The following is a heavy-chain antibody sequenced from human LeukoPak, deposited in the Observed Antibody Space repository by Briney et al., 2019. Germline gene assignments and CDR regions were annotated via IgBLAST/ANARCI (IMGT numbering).Heavy chain of an antibody. Sequence: SETLSLACAVSGGSISSGGYSWSWIRQPPGKGLDWIGYIYHSGSTYYNPPLKSRVTISVDRSKNQFSLKLSSVTAADTAVYYCARRRWIGAFDYWGQGTLVTVSS. CDR1: GGSISSGGYS. V-gene: IGHV4-30-2*01. CDR2: IYHSGST. D-gene: IGHD3-10*01. J-gene: IGHJ4*02. CDR3: ARRRWIGAFDY.